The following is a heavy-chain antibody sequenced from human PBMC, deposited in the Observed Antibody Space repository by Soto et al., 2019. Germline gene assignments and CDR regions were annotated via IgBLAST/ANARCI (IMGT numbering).Heavy chain of an antibody. J-gene: IGHJ4*02. CDR3: ARHYSSSFDF. Sequence: SETLSLTCAVSGGSISSGGYSWSWIRQPPGKGLEWIGYIYHSGSTYYNPSLKSRVTISVDRSKNQFSLKLSSVTAADTAVYYCARHYSSSFDFWGQGTLVTVSS. D-gene: IGHD6-13*01. CDR1: GGSISSGGYS. CDR2: IYHSGST. V-gene: IGHV4-30-2*01.